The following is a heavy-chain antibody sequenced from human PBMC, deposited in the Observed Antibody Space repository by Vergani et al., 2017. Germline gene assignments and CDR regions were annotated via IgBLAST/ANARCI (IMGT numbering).Heavy chain of an antibody. Sequence: QVQLQESGPGLVKPSETLSLTCAVSGYSISSGYYWGWIRQPPGKRLEWIGSIYHSGSTYYNPSLKSRVTISVDTSKNQFSLKLSSVTAADTAVYYCARQERWTGFDYWGQGTLVTVSS. CDR3: ARQERWTGFDY. V-gene: IGHV4-38-2*01. CDR2: IYHSGST. CDR1: GYSISSGYY. D-gene: IGHD5-24*01. J-gene: IGHJ4*02.